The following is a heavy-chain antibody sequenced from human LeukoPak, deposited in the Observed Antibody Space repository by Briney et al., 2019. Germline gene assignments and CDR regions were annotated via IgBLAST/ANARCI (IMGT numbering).Heavy chain of an antibody. CDR2: LYSDGNT. CDR1: GFTVATND. D-gene: IGHD1-14*01. CDR3: ARGVEPLAANTLAY. J-gene: IGHJ4*02. Sequence: GGSLRLSCAASGFTVATNDMTWVRQAPGKGLEWVSVLYSDGNTKYADSVQGRFTISRDNSKNTLYLEMNSLSPDDTAVYYCARGVEPLAANTLAYWGQGTLVTVSS. V-gene: IGHV3-53*01.